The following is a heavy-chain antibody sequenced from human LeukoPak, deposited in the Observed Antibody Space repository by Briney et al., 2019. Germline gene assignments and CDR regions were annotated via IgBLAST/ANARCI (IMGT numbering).Heavy chain of an antibody. D-gene: IGHD1-7*01. CDR2: INPSGGST. CDR3: ARAGSITGTAVDAFDI. Sequence: ASVKVSCKASGYTFTNYYMHWVRQAPGQGLEWMGIINPSGGSTSYAQKFQGRVTMTRATSTSTVYMELSSLRSEDTAVYYCARAGSITGTAVDAFDIWGQGTMVTVSS. CDR1: GYTFTNYY. J-gene: IGHJ3*02. V-gene: IGHV1-46*01.